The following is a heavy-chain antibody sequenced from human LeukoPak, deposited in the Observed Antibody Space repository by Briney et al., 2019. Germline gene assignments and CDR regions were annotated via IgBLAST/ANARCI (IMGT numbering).Heavy chain of an antibody. J-gene: IGHJ5*02. Sequence: GGSLRLSCAASGFTFSSYAMMWVRQAPGKGLEWVSTVSGSGGGTYYADSVKGRFTISRDNSKNTLYLQMNSLRGEDTAVYYCAKGAAAGQVDWFDPWGQGTLVIVSS. CDR3: AKGAAAGQVDWFDP. CDR2: VSGSGGGT. V-gene: IGHV3-23*01. D-gene: IGHD6-13*01. CDR1: GFTFSSYA.